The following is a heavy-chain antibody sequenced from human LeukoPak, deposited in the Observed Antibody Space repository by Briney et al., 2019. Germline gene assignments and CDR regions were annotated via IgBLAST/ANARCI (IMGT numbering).Heavy chain of an antibody. CDR2: IYYSGST. Sequence: SETLSLTCTVSGGSISSGGYYWSWIRQHPGKGLEWIGYIYYSGSTYYNPSLKSRVTISVDTSKNQFSLKLSSVTAADTAVYYCARGGTVRNGMDVWGQGTTVTVSS. J-gene: IGHJ6*02. D-gene: IGHD1-26*01. V-gene: IGHV4-31*03. CDR1: GGSISSGGYY. CDR3: ARGGTVRNGMDV.